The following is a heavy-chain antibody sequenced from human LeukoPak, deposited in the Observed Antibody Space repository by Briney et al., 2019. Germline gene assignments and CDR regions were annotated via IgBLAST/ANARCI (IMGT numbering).Heavy chain of an antibody. J-gene: IGHJ4*02. D-gene: IGHD3-10*01. CDR2: SYRSGTT. Sequence: SETLSLTCTVSGYSISTAYYWGWIRQTPDKGLEWIGSSYRSGTTYYSPSLKSRVTISLDTSKNQFSLTLTSVTAADTAVYYCARIDTSREVIARFDSWGQGVLVTVSS. CDR1: GYSISTAYY. CDR3: ARIDTSREVIARFDS. V-gene: IGHV4-38-2*02.